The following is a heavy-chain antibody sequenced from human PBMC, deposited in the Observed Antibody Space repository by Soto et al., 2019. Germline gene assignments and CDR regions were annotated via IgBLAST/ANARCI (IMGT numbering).Heavy chain of an antibody. CDR1: GGSISSGGYY. Sequence: LSLTCTVSGGSISSGGYYWSWIRQHPGKGLEWIGYIYYSGSIYYNPSLKSRVTISVDTSKNQFSLKLSSVTAADTAVYYCAASCVGCGGFNYYGMDVWGQGTTVTVSS. J-gene: IGHJ6*01. CDR3: AASCVGCGGFNYYGMDV. D-gene: IGHD2-21*01. CDR2: IYYSGSI. V-gene: IGHV4-31*03.